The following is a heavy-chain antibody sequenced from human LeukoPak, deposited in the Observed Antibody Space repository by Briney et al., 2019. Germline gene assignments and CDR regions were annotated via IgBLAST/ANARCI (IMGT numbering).Heavy chain of an antibody. Sequence: PGGSLRLSCAASGFTFSSYSMNWVRQAPGRGLEWVSYISSSSSTIYYADSVKGRFTISRDNAKNSLYLQMNSLRAEDTAVYYCARDLTGSPKERVFDYWGQGTLVTVSS. CDR3: ARDLTGSPKERVFDY. V-gene: IGHV3-48*04. D-gene: IGHD3-10*01. J-gene: IGHJ4*02. CDR2: ISSSSSTI. CDR1: GFTFSSYS.